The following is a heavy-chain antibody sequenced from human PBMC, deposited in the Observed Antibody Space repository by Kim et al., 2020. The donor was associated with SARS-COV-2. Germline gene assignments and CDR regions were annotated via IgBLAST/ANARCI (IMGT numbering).Heavy chain of an antibody. J-gene: IGHJ4*01. D-gene: IGHD3-10*01. CDR1: GGSFSGYY. CDR2: INHSGST. V-gene: IGHV4-34*01. Sequence: SETLSLTCAVYGGSFSGYYWSWIRQPPGKGLEWIGEINHSGSTNYNPSLKSRVTISVDTSKNQFSLKLSSVTAADTAVYYCARDRGNYYGSGSYLDYWG. CDR3: ARDRGNYYGSGSYLDY.